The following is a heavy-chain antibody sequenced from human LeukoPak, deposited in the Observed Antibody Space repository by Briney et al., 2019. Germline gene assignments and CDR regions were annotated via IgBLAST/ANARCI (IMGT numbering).Heavy chain of an antibody. D-gene: IGHD3-9*01. V-gene: IGHV3-21*01. CDR3: ARDAPYVLRYFDWLPLDY. Sequence: GGSLRLSCAASGFTFSSYSMNWVRQAPGKGLEWVSSISSSSSYIYYADSVKGRFTISRDNAKNSLYLQMNSLRAEDTAVYYCARDAPYVLRYFDWLPLDYWGQGTLVTVSS. CDR1: GFTFSSYS. J-gene: IGHJ4*02. CDR2: ISSSSSYI.